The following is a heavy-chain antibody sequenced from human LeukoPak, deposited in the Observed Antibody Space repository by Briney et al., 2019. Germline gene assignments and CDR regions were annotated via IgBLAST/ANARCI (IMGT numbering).Heavy chain of an antibody. Sequence: GGSLRLSCAASGFTFSSYSMNWVRQAPGKGLEWVSSISSSSSYIYYADSVKVRFTISRDNAKNSLYLQMNSLRAEDTAVYYCARDATPGSSWYPNWFDPWGQGTLVTVSS. J-gene: IGHJ5*02. CDR3: ARDATPGSSWYPNWFDP. CDR2: ISSSSSYI. CDR1: GFTFSSYS. V-gene: IGHV3-21*01. D-gene: IGHD6-13*01.